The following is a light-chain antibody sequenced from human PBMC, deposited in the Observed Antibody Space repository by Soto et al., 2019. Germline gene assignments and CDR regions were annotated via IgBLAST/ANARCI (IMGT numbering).Light chain of an antibody. Sequence: QSALTQPASVSGSPGQSITISCTGTSSDVGGYNYVSWYQQHPGKAPKLMIYEVSNRPSGVSNRFSGSKSGNTASLTISGLQAEDEADYYCSSYTRSISLGVVFGGGTKLTLL. V-gene: IGLV2-14*01. CDR1: SSDVGGYNY. CDR3: SSYTRSISLGVV. CDR2: EVS. J-gene: IGLJ2*01.